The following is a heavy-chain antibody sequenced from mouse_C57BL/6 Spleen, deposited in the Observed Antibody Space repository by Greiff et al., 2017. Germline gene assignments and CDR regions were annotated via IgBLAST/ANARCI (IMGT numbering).Heavy chain of an antibody. Sequence: VQLVESGPGLVAPSQSLSITCTVSGFSLTSYAISWVRQPPGKGLEWLGVIWTGGGTNYNSALKSRLSISKDNSKSQVFLKMNSLQTDDTARYYCARNSITTVVANWYFDVWGTGTTVTVSS. CDR2: IWTGGGT. J-gene: IGHJ1*03. CDR1: GFSLTSYA. CDR3: ARNSITTVVANWYFDV. V-gene: IGHV2-9-1*01. D-gene: IGHD1-1*01.